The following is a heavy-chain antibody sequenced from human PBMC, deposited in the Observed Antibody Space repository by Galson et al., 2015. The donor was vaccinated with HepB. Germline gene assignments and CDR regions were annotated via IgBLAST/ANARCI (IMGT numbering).Heavy chain of an antibody. Sequence: SLRLSCAASGFTFSSYAMHWVRQAPGKGLEWVAVISYDGSNKYYADSVKGRFTISRDNSKNTLYLQMNSLRAEDTAVYYCARESGDSDWYFDLWGRGTLVTVSS. CDR2: ISYDGSNK. CDR1: GFTFSSYA. D-gene: IGHD3-10*01. V-gene: IGHV3-30-3*01. J-gene: IGHJ2*01. CDR3: ARESGDSDWYFDL.